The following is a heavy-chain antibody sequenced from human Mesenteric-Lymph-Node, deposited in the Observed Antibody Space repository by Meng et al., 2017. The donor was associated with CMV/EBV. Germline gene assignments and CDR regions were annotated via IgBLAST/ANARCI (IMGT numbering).Heavy chain of an antibody. Sequence: GGSLRLSCAASGFTVSSNYMSWVRQAPGKGLEWVSGISWNSGRIGYADSVKGRFTISRDNAKNSLYLQMNSLRAEDTAFYYCAKEDSSWAGYYFDYWGQGTLVTVSS. CDR2: ISWNSGRI. D-gene: IGHD3-22*01. CDR1: GFTVSSNY. J-gene: IGHJ4*02. V-gene: IGHV3-9*01. CDR3: AKEDSSWAGYYFDY.